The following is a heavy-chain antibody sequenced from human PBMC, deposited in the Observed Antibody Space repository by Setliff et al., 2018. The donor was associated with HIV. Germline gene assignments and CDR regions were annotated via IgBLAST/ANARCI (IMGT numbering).Heavy chain of an antibody. CDR2: INPNSGGT. CDR3: ARGGLATGAFDI. CDR1: GYTFIGDY. J-gene: IGHJ3*02. Sequence: ASVKVSCKASGYTFIGDYMHWVRQAPGQGLEWMGWINPNSGGTNFAQKFQGRVTMTRDTSISTAYMELSRLRADDTAVYYCARGGLATGAFDIWGQGTMVTVSS. V-gene: IGHV1-2*02. D-gene: IGHD5-12*01.